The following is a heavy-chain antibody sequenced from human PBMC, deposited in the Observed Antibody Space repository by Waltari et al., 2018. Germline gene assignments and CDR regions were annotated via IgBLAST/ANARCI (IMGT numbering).Heavy chain of an antibody. Sequence: QVQLQESGPGLVKPSQTLSLTCTVSGGSISSGGYYWSWIRQHPGKGLEWIGYIYDSGSTYYNPSLNSRVTRSVDTSKNQFSLKLSSVTAADTAVYYCARANYYYDSSGYPFDYWGQGTLVTVSS. CDR1: GGSISSGGYY. V-gene: IGHV4-31*03. D-gene: IGHD3-22*01. J-gene: IGHJ4*02. CDR3: ARANYYYDSSGYPFDY. CDR2: IYDSGST.